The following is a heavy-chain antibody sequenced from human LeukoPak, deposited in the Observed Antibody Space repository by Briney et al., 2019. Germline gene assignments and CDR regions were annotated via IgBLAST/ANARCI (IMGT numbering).Heavy chain of an antibody. J-gene: IGHJ4*02. CDR3: ARNSGYSYAKIIPGGY. V-gene: IGHV1-18*01. CDR2: ISAYNGNT. Sequence: GASVKVSCKASGYTFTSYGNSWVRQAPGQGLEWMGWISAYNGNTNYAQKLQGRVTMTTDTSTSTAYMELRSLRSDDTAVYYCARNSGYSYAKIIPGGYWGQGTLVTVSS. CDR1: GYTFTSYG. D-gene: IGHD5-18*01.